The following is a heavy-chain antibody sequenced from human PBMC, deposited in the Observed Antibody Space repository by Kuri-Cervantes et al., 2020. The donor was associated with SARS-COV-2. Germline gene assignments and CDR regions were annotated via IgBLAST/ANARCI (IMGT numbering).Heavy chain of an antibody. D-gene: IGHD6-6*01. CDR2: IIPIFGTT. CDR1: VGTFSSYA. Sequence: SVNVSCKSSVGTFSSYAISWVRPAPGQGLEWMGGIIPIFGTTDYAQKFQGRVTITRDESTSTAYMELSSLRSDDTAVYYCAFEYRSSSRQQGDDYWGQGTLVTVSS. V-gene: IGHV1-69*05. CDR3: AFEYRSSSRQQGDDY. J-gene: IGHJ4*02.